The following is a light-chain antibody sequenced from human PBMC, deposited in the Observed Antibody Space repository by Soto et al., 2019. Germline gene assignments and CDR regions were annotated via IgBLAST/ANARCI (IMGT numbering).Light chain of an antibody. CDR1: QSVISNY. J-gene: IGKJ5*01. CDR2: GAS. V-gene: IGKV3D-20*02. Sequence: EIVLTQSPGTLSLSPGERATLSCRASQSVISNYLAWYQQKPGQPPRLLIYGASTRATGIPDRFSGSGSGTDFTLTISSLEPEDFAVYYCQQRSNWPPSTFGQGTRLEIK. CDR3: QQRSNWPPST.